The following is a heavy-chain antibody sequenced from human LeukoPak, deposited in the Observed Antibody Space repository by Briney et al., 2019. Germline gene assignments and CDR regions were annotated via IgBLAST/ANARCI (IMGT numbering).Heavy chain of an antibody. CDR2: ISSSSSYI. V-gene: IGHV3-21*01. J-gene: IGHJ4*02. CDR3: ARGRSSTSWSSLDY. CDR1: GFTFSSYS. Sequence: PGGSLRLSCAASGFTFSSYSMNWVRQAPGKGLEWDSSISSSSSYIYYADSVKGRFTISRDNAKNSLYLQMNSLRAEDTAVYYCARGRSSTSWSSLDYWGQGTLVTVSS. D-gene: IGHD2-2*01.